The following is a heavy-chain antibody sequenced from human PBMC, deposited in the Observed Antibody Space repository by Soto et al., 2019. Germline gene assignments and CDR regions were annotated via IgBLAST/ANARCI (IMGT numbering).Heavy chain of an antibody. CDR1: VGTFSSYA. CDR2: IIPIFGTA. V-gene: IGHV1-69*01. D-gene: IGHD2-2*01. J-gene: IGHJ6*02. CDR3: ARALGYCSSTSCEYYYYYYGMDV. Sequence: QVQLVQSGAEVKKPGSSVKVSCKASVGTFSSYAISWVRQAPGQGLEWMGGIIPIFGTANYAQKFQGRVTITADESTSTAYMELSSLRSEDTAVYYCARALGYCSSTSCEYYYYYYGMDVWGQGTTVTVSS.